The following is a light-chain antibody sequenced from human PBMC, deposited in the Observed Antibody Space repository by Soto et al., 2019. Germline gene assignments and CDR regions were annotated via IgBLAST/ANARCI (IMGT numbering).Light chain of an antibody. CDR2: DAS. CDR3: QQYETFWET. Sequence: DIQMTQSPSTLSASVGDTVTVTCRASQSVSGGLAWYQQKPGEAPKLLIYDASALPRGVPSRFSGSGCGTKYTITIASLPNDDFANYYCQQYETFWETFGPGTKV. J-gene: IGKJ1*01. CDR1: QSVSGG. V-gene: IGKV1-5*01.